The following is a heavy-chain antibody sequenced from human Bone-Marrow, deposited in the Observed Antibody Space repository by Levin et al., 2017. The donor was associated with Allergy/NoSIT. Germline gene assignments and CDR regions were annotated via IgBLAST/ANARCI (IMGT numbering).Heavy chain of an antibody. V-gene: IGHV4-59*08. D-gene: IGHD3-22*01. J-gene: IGHJ3*02. CDR1: GGSISSYY. CDR2: IYYSGST. CDR3: ARHVIPDSNYYDSSGYPAWDAFDI. Sequence: PSETLSLTCTVSGGSISSYYWSWIRQPPGKGLEWIGYIYYSGSTNYNPSLKSRVTISVDTSKNQFSLKLSSVTAADTAVYYCARHVIPDSNYYDSSGYPAWDAFDIWGQGTMVTVSS.